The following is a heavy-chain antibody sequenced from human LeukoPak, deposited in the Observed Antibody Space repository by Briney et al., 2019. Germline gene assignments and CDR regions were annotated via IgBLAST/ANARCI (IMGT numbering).Heavy chain of an antibody. CDR2: ISASGGST. Sequence: GGSLRLSCAASGFTFSSYAMSWVRQAPGKGLEWVSGISASGGSTYYADSVKGRFTISRDNSKYTLYLQMNSLRAEDTAVYYCAKATTTSPRNFDYWGQGTLGTVSS. J-gene: IGHJ4*02. CDR1: GFTFSSYA. D-gene: IGHD2/OR15-2a*01. CDR3: AKATTTSPRNFDY. V-gene: IGHV3-23*01.